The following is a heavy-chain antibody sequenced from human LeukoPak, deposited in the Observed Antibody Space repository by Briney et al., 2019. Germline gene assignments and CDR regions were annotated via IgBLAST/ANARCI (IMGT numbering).Heavy chain of an antibody. D-gene: IGHD5-12*01. CDR2: ISSSGSNI. CDR1: GFTFSTYS. Sequence: GGSLRLSCAASGFTFSTYSMNWVRQAPGKGLEWVSYISSSGSNIHYADSVKGRFTISRDNAKNSLHLQMNSLRDEDTAVYYCARGSPNSGYDAFDIWGQGTMVTVSS. V-gene: IGHV3-48*02. CDR3: ARGSPNSGYDAFDI. J-gene: IGHJ3*02.